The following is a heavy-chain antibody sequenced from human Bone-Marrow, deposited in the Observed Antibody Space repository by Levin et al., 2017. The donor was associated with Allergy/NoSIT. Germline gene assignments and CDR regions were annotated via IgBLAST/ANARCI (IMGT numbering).Heavy chain of an antibody. Sequence: SGGSLRLSCAVSGFTFSDAWMSWVRQAPGKGLEWVAVISYDGSNKYYADSVKGRFTISRDNSKNTLYLQMNSLRAEDTAVYYTGTSGVAVAVAGPSTPGAADYWGQGTLVTVSS. CDR2: ISYDGSNK. J-gene: IGHJ4*02. CDR1: GFTFSDAW. D-gene: IGHD6-19*01. V-gene: IGHV3-30*03. CDR3: GTSGVAVAVAGPSTPGAADY.